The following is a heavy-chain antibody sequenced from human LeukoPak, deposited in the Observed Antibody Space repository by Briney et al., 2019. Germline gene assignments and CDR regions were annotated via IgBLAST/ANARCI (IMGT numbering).Heavy chain of an antibody. CDR3: ASVLSGYQLYNWFDP. D-gene: IGHD2-2*01. J-gene: IGHJ5*02. CDR1: GGSISSSSYY. Sequence: SETLSLTCTVSGGSISSSSYYWGWIRQPPGKGLEWIGSIYYSGSAYYNPSLKSRVTISVDTSKNQFSLKLSSVTAADTAVYYCASVLSGYQLYNWFDPWGQGTLVTVSS. V-gene: IGHV4-39*01. CDR2: IYYSGSA.